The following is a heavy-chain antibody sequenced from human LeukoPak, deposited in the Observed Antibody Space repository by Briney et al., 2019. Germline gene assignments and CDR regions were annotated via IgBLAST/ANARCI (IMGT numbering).Heavy chain of an antibody. CDR3: ARGIADYYDNSGLTY. D-gene: IGHD3-22*01. J-gene: IGHJ4*02. CDR2: VHHSGST. V-gene: IGHV4-34*01. Sequence: SETLSLTCALYGGSLSGYYWSWIRQPPGKGLEWIAEVHHSGSTKYNPSLKSRVTISLDTSKNEFSLNLRSVTAADTAVYYCARGIADYYDNSGLTYWGQGTLVTVSS. CDR1: GGSLSGYY.